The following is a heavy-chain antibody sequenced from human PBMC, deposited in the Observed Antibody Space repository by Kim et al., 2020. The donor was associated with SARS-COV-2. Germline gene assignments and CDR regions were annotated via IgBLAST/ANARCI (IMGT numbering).Heavy chain of an antibody. CDR3: AKEGMRITMVRGVMDV. Sequence: GGSLRLSCAASGFTFSSYAMSWVRQAPGKGLEWVSAISGSGGSTYYADSVKGRFTISRDNSKNTLYLQMNSLRAEDTAVYYCAKEGMRITMVRGVMDVWGQGTTVTVSS. D-gene: IGHD3-10*01. CDR2: ISGSGGST. J-gene: IGHJ6*02. V-gene: IGHV3-23*01. CDR1: GFTFSSYA.